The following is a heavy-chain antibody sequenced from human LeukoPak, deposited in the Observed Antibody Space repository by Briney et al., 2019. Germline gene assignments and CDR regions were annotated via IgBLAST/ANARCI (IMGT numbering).Heavy chain of an antibody. J-gene: IGHJ4*02. Sequence: SETLSLTCAVYGGSFSGYYWSWIRQPPGKGLEWIGEINHSGSTNYNPSLKSRVTISVDTSKNQFSLKLSSVTAADTAVYYCARGGPLRYFDWLSIIYFDYWGQGTLVTVSS. CDR2: INHSGST. V-gene: IGHV4-34*01. CDR1: GGSFSGYY. CDR3: ARGGPLRYFDWLSIIYFDY. D-gene: IGHD3-9*01.